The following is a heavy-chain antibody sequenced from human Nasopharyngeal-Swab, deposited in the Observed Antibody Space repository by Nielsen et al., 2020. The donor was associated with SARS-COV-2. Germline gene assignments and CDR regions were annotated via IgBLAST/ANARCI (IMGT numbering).Heavy chain of an antibody. J-gene: IGHJ6*03. Sequence: LRLSCAASGFTFSSYSMNWVRQAPGKGLEWVSSISSSSSYIYYADSVKGRFTISRDNAQNSLYLQMNSLRAEDTAVYYFARDWDTAMVTNYYYYMDVWGKGTTVTVSS. CDR1: GFTFSSYS. D-gene: IGHD5-18*01. V-gene: IGHV3-21*01. CDR3: ARDWDTAMVTNYYYYMDV. CDR2: ISSSSSYI.